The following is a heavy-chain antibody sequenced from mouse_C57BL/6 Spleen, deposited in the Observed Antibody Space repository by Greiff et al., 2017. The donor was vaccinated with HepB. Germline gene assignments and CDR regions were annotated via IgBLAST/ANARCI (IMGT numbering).Heavy chain of an antibody. CDR3: ARIKKIVATYFDY. CDR2: TNPTNGRT. D-gene: IGHD1-1*01. J-gene: IGHJ2*01. Sequence: VQLQQSGADLVKAGASVKMSCKASGYTFTSYWMHWVKQRLGQGLEWFAETNPTNGRTYYNEKFKSKATLTVDKSSSTAYMLLSGPTFEDSAVYYCARIKKIVATYFDYWGRGTTLTGSS. CDR1: GYTFTSYW. V-gene: IGHV1S81*02.